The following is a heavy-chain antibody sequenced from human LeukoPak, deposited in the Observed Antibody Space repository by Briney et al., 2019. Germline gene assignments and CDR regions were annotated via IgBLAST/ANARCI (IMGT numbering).Heavy chain of an antibody. CDR1: GGTFSSYA. D-gene: IGHD3-9*01. CDR2: IIPIFGTA. V-gene: IGHV1-69*06. Sequence: SVKVSCKASGGTFSSYAISWVRQAPGQGLEWMGGIIPIFGTANYAQKFQGRVTITADKSTSTAYMELSSLRSEDTAVYYCARDPIGYYDILTGYYISYFDYWGQGTLVTVSS. CDR3: ARDPIGYYDILTGYYISYFDY. J-gene: IGHJ4*02.